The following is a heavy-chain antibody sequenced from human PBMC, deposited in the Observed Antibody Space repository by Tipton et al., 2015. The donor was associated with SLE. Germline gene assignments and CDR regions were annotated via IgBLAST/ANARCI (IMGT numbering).Heavy chain of an antibody. CDR1: GGSFSGYY. CDR3: ARGPPFDY. V-gene: IGHV4-34*01. Sequence: TPSLTCAVYGGSFSGYYWSWIRQPPGKGLEWSGEINHRGSTNYNPSLKSRVTISVDTSKNQFSLKLSSVTAADTAVYYCARGPPFDYWGQGTLVTVSS. J-gene: IGHJ4*02. CDR2: INHRGST.